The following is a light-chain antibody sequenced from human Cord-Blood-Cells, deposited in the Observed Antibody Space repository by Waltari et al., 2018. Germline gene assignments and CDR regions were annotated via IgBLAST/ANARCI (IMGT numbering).Light chain of an antibody. CDR1: QSVSSN. Sequence: ELVMTQSPDTLYVSPGESATLSCRASQSVSSNLAWYQQKPGQAPRLLIYGASTRATGIPARFSGSGSGTEFTLTISSLQSEDFAVYYCQQYNNWPPFTFGPGTKVDIK. J-gene: IGKJ3*01. CDR3: QQYNNWPPFT. V-gene: IGKV3-15*01. CDR2: GAS.